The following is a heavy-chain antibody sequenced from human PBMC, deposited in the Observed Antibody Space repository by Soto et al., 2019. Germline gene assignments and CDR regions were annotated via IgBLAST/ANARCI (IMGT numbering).Heavy chain of an antibody. CDR2: ISGSGGST. CDR1: GFTFSSYA. J-gene: IGHJ4*02. CDR3: AKDRPITMIVVGFFDY. V-gene: IGHV3-23*01. D-gene: IGHD3-22*01. Sequence: GGSLRLSCAASGFTFSSYAMSWVRQAPGKGLEWVSAISGSGGSTYYADSVKGRFTISRDNSKNTLYLQMNSLRAEDTAVYYCAKDRPITMIVVGFFDYWGQGTLVTVPQ.